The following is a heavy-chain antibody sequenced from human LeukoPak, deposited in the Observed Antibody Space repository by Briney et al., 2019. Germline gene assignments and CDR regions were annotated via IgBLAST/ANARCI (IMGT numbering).Heavy chain of an antibody. V-gene: IGHV3-11*06. D-gene: IGHD3-22*01. CDR3: ARAQTPYYYDSSGYYYDY. J-gene: IGHJ4*02. CDR1: EFTFSDYY. CDR2: ISSNTRYT. Sequence: GGSLRLSCAASEFTFSDYYMSWIRQAPGKGLEWVAYISSNTRYTDYADSVKGRFTISRDNAKNSLYLQMNSLRAEDTAVYYCARAQTPYYYDSSGYYYDYWGQGTLVTVSS.